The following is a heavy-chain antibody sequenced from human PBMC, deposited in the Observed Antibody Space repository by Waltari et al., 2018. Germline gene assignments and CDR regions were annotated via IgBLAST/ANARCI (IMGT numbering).Heavy chain of an antibody. CDR2: IYYSGST. Sequence: QVQLQESGPGLVKPSETLSLTCTVSGGSISSYYWSWIRQPPGKGLEWIGYIYYSGSTNYNPSLKSRGTISVDTSKNQFSLKLSSVTAADTAVYYCARGGYDFWSGHSNWFDPWGQGTLVTVSS. CDR3: ARGGYDFWSGHSNWFDP. CDR1: GGSISSYY. D-gene: IGHD3-3*01. V-gene: IGHV4-59*01. J-gene: IGHJ5*02.